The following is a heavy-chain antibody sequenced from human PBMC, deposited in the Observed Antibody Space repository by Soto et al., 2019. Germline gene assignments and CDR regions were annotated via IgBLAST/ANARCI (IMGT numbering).Heavy chain of an antibody. J-gene: IGHJ2*01. CDR3: AKPGGVYWYFDL. CDR1: GLTFSNYG. D-gene: IGHD3-3*01. Sequence: GGSLRLSCAASGLTFSNYGMHWVRQAPGKGLEWVAVISYDGSNKYYADSVKGRFTISRDNSKNTLYLQMSSLRAEDTATYYCAKPGGVYWYFDLWGRGTLVTVSS. CDR2: ISYDGSNK. V-gene: IGHV3-30*18.